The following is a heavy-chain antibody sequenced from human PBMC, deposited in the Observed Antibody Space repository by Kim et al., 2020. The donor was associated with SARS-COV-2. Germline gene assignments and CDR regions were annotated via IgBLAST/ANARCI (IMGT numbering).Heavy chain of an antibody. CDR2: IYYSGST. Sequence: SETLSLTCTVSGGSISSYYWSWIRQPPGKGLEWIGYIYYSGSTNSNPSLKSRVTISVDTSKNQFSLKLSSVTAADTAVYYCARVRGPPDDFVWGSYRSPPPGFDYWGQGTLVTVSS. CDR1: GGSISSYY. D-gene: IGHD3-16*02. V-gene: IGHV4-59*13. J-gene: IGHJ4*02. CDR3: ARVRGPPDDFVWGSYRSPPPGFDY.